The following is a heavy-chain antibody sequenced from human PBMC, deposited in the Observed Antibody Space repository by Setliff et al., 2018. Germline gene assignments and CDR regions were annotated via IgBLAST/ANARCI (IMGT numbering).Heavy chain of an antibody. CDR3: AADLPDYGDYDFDY. CDR1: GFTFSNAW. V-gene: IGHV3-15*01. D-gene: IGHD4-17*01. Sequence: GGSLRLSCAASGFTFSNAWMSLGRQAPGKGLEWVGCIKSKTEGGTTDYAAPVKGRFSISRDDSTKTVSLQMISLKIEDTAVYYCAADLPDYGDYDFDYWGQGALVTVSS. J-gene: IGHJ4*02. CDR2: IKSKTEGGTT.